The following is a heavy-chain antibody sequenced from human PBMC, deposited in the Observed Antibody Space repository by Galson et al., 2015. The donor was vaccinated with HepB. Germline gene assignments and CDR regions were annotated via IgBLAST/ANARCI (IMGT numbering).Heavy chain of an antibody. Sequence: SLRLSCAASGFTFSSYAMHWVRQAPGKGLEYVSAISSNGGSTYYANSVKGRFTISRDNSKNTLYLQMGSLRAEDMAAYYCARASGGYSGYDSLFDYWGQGTLVTVSS. D-gene: IGHD5-12*01. V-gene: IGHV3-64*01. CDR1: GFTFSSYA. CDR3: ARASGGYSGYDSLFDY. J-gene: IGHJ4*02. CDR2: ISSNGGST.